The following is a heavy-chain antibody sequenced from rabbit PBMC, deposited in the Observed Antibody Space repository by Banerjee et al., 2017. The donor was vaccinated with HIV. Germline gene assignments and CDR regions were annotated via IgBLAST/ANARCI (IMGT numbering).Heavy chain of an antibody. J-gene: IGHJ4*01. D-gene: IGHD6-1*01. CDR2: IYAGSSGNT. Sequence: QQLVESGGGLVKPGASLTLTCKASGFSFSSGYDMCWVRQAPGKGLEWIACIYAGSSGNTYYASWAKGRFTISKTSSTTVTLQMTSLTAADTATYFCARSSYDYGGDAYVIDLWGPGTLVTVS. CDR1: GFSFSSGYD. CDR3: ARSSYDYGGDAYVIDL. V-gene: IGHV1S40*01.